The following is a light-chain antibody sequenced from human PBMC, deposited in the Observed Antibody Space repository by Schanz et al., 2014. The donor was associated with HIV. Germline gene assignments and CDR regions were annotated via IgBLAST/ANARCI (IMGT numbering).Light chain of an antibody. CDR2: QAS. CDR3: QQYNDYAYS. J-gene: IGKJ2*03. Sequence: DIQMTQSPSTVSTSVGDRVTITCRASQTIGRLLAWYQQKPGRAPKLLIYQASILETGVPSTFSGSGSGTEFTLTISSLQPDDFATYYCQQYNDYAYSFGQGTKLEIK. V-gene: IGKV1-5*03. CDR1: QTIGRL.